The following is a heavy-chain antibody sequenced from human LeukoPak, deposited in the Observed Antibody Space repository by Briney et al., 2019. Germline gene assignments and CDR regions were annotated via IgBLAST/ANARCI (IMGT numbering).Heavy chain of an antibody. CDR2: IRYDGSNK. J-gene: IGHJ4*02. D-gene: IGHD5-18*01. V-gene: IGHV3-30*02. Sequence: SGGSLRLSCAASGFTFSSYGMHWVRQAPGKGLEWVAFIRYDGSNKYYADSVKGRFTISRDNSKNTLYLQMNSLRAEDTAVYYCARSPSGYSYGSGYFDYWGQGTLVTVSS. CDR3: ARSPSGYSYGSGYFDY. CDR1: GFTFSSYG.